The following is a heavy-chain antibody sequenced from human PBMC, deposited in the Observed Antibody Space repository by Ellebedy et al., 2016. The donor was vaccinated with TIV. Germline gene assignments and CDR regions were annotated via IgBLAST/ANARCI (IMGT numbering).Heavy chain of an antibody. J-gene: IGHJ4*02. CDR1: GFTVSSNY. CDR3: ASPGLAYALVRGEY. D-gene: IGHD3-10*01. CDR2: IYSGGST. Sequence: GESLKISXAASGFTVSSNYMSWVRQAPGKGLEWVSVIYSGGSTYYADSVKGRFTISRDNAKNSLYLQMNSLRAEDTAVYYCASPGLAYALVRGEYWGQGTLVTVSS. V-gene: IGHV3-53*01.